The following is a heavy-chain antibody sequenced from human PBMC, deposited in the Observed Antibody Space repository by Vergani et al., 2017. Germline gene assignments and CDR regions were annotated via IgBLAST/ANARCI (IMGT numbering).Heavy chain of an antibody. J-gene: IGHJ4*02. V-gene: IGHV3-23*01. CDR3: AKRLDLFNPKGGFDY. CDR2: ISGSGGST. Sequence: VQLQQWGAGLLKPSETLSLTCAVYGGSFSGYYWSWIRQPPGKGLEWVSAISGSGGSTYYADSVKGRFTISRDNSKNTLYLQMNSLRAEDTAVYYCAKRLDLFNPKGGFDYWGQGTLVTVSS. CDR1: GGSFSGYY.